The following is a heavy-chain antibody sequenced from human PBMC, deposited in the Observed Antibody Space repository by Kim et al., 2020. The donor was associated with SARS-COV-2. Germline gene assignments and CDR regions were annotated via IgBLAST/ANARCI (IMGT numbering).Heavy chain of an antibody. V-gene: IGHV3-23*01. J-gene: IGHJ6*02. CDR1: GFTFSSYA. D-gene: IGHD3-3*01. CDR2: ISGSGGST. Sequence: RGSLRLSCAASGFTFSSYAMSWVRQAPGKGLEWVSAISGSGGSTYYADSVKGRFTISRDNSKNTLYLQMNSLRAEDTAVYYCAKAYDFWSGYSFDYYYYGMDVWGQGTTATVSS. CDR3: AKAYDFWSGYSFDYYYYGMDV.